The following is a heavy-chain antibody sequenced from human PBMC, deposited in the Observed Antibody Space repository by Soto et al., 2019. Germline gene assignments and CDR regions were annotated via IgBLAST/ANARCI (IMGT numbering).Heavy chain of an antibody. Sequence: QVQLVQSGAEVKKPGSSVKVSCKASGGTFSSYAISWVRQAPGQGLEWMGGIIPIFGTANYAQKFQGRVTITADKSTSTAYMELSRLRSEDTAVYYCARGGFLEWLPDYYYYGMDVWGQGTTVTVSS. V-gene: IGHV1-69*06. CDR2: IIPIFGTA. D-gene: IGHD3-3*01. CDR3: ARGGFLEWLPDYYYYGMDV. J-gene: IGHJ6*02. CDR1: GGTFSSYA.